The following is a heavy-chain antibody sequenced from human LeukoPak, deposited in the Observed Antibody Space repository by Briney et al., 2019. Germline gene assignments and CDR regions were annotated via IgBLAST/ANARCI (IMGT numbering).Heavy chain of an antibody. D-gene: IGHD6-19*01. V-gene: IGHV1-24*01. CDR1: GYTLTELS. J-gene: IGHJ4*02. CDR2: FDPEDGET. CDR3: ATEAVAATR. Sequence: ASVNVSRKVSGYTLTELSMHWVRQAPGKGLEWMGGFDPEDGETIYAQKFQGRVTMTGDTSTDTAYMELSSLRSEDTAVYYCATEAVAATRWGQGTLVTVSS.